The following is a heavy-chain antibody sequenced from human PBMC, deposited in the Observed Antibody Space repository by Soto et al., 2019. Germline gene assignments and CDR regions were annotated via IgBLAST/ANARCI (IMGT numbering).Heavy chain of an antibody. D-gene: IGHD2-21*01. CDR2: IYSTGSS. CDR1: GGSISSGNYY. J-gene: IGHJ5*02. Sequence: QVQLQESGPGLVKPSETLSLTCTVSGGSISSGNYYWSWIRQSPGKGLEWIGYIYSTGSSYYNPSLCCRFTMSVYTSKHQFSLNLSSVTAACTAVYFCARDGIPLWLSGWDRFDPWGQGTLVTVSS. V-gene: IGHV4-30-4*01. CDR3: ARDGIPLWLSGWDRFDP.